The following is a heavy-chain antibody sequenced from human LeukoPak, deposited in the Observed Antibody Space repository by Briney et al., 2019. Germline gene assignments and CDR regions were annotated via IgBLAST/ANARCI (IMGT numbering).Heavy chain of an antibody. CDR1: GGSISGSY. CDR2: LHYAGST. CDR3: ARYDRSGSFLDY. D-gene: IGHD3-22*01. J-gene: IGHJ4*02. Sequence: PSETLSLTCTVSGGSISGSYWSWIRQPPGKGLDWIGYLHYAGSTQYNPSLRGRVTISVDLSQNQFSLKLNSVTAGDTGVYYCARYDRSGSFLDYWGRGILVTVSS. V-gene: IGHV4-59*01.